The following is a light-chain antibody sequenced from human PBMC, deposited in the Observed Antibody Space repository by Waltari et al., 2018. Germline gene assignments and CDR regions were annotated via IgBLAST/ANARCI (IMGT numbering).Light chain of an antibody. CDR3: QQYYSYPYS. Sequence: DIQMTQSPSSLSASVGDTVTITCRASKSFSSSLAWYQQKPGKAPKLLIYSASSLQSGVPSRFSGSKSGTDFTLTISSLQPEDIASYYCQQYYSYPYSFGQGTKVEIK. CDR2: SAS. J-gene: IGKJ2*03. CDR1: KSFSSS. V-gene: IGKV1-27*01.